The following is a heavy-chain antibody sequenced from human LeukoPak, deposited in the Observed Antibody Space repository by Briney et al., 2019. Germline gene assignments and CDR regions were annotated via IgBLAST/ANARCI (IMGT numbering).Heavy chain of an antibody. V-gene: IGHV4-59*07. J-gene: IGHJ5*02. CDR1: GGSIVNDY. CDR2: VYYVGTT. Sequence: ASDTLSLTCNVSGGSIVNDYWSWIRQPPGRGLEWIGNVYYVGTTNYHPSFKSRVTISVDASRSKFSLRLTSLTPADTAVYFCARVDRVNWFDPWGQGTLVTVSS. CDR3: ARVDRVNWFDP.